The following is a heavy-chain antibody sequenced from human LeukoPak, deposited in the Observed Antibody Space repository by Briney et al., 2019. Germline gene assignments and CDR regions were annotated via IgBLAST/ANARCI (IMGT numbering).Heavy chain of an antibody. Sequence: PSETLSLTCTVPGGSISSYYWSWIRQPPGKGLEWIGYIYYSGSTNYNPSLKSRVTISVDTSKNQFSLKLSSVTAADTAVYYCARDFDYMGKGWFDPWGQGTLVTVSS. J-gene: IGHJ5*02. CDR3: ARDFDYMGKGWFDP. CDR1: GGSISSYY. D-gene: IGHD4-11*01. V-gene: IGHV4-59*01. CDR2: IYYSGST.